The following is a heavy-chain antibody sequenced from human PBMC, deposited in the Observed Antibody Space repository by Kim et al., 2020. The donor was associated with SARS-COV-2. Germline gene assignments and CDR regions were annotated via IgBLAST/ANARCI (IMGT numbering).Heavy chain of an antibody. CDR1: GGSISSYY. CDR3: ARALEGYSSGWYVDY. J-gene: IGHJ4*02. D-gene: IGHD6-19*01. CDR2: IYYSGST. V-gene: IGHV4-59*01. Sequence: ETLSLTCTVSGGSISSYYWSWIRQPPGKGLEWIGYIYYSGSTNYNPSLKSRVTISVDTSKNQFSLKLSSVTAADTAVYYCARALEGYSSGWYVDYWGQGTLVTVSS.